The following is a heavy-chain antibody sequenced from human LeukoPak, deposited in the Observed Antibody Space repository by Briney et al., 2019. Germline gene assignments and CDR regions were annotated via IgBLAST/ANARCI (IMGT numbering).Heavy chain of an antibody. V-gene: IGHV3-23*01. J-gene: IGHJ4*02. D-gene: IGHD3-9*01. CDR3: AKFYDISTGYFDC. CDR1: VFTFSSYA. CDR2: ISGGGGST. Sequence: PGGSLRLSCAASVFTFSSYAMSWVRQSPGKGLEWVSAISGGGGSTYYADSVKGRFTISRDNSKNTLYLQMNSLRAEDTAVYYCAKFYDISTGYFDCWGQGTLVTVSS.